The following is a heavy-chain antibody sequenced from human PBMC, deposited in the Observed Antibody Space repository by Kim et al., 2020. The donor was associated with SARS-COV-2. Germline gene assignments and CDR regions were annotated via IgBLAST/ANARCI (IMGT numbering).Heavy chain of an antibody. CDR2: INSDGGDT. CDR1: GFTFSNYW. J-gene: IGHJ5*02. CDR3: ARGTFQQGFDP. Sequence: GGSLRLSCEASGFTFSNYWRNWVRQGPGKGLVWVSRINSDGGDTHDADSVKGRFTISRDNAENTLHLQLNSLGVEDTAIYYCARGTFQQGFDPWGQGTLVTVSS. V-gene: IGHV3-74*01.